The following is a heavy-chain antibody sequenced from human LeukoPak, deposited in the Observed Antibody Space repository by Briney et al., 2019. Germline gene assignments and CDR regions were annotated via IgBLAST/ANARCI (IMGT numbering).Heavy chain of an antibody. CDR1: GFTVSSTH. Sequence: GGSLRLSCAASGFTVSSTHMVWVRQAPGKGLEWVSVIYTGGNSYYAGSVQGRFIISRDISKNTLYLQMNSLRAEDSALYYCARGGRGSAAVVAPRSFDIWGQGTMVTVSS. D-gene: IGHD3-22*01. CDR2: IYTGGNS. V-gene: IGHV3-53*01. J-gene: IGHJ3*02. CDR3: ARGGRGSAAVVAPRSFDI.